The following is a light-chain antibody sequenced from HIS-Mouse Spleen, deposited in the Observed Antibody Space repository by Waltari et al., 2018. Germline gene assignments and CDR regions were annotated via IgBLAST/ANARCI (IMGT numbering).Light chain of an antibody. J-gene: IGLJ3*02. CDR3: QSYDSSNLV. Sequence: NFMLTQPHSVSESPGKTVTISCTRSSGSIASNYVQWYQQRPGSAPTTVIYEDNQRPSGVPDRFSGSLDSSSTSASLTISGLKTEDEADYYCQSYDSSNLVFGGGTKLTVL. V-gene: IGLV6-57*04. CDR2: EDN. CDR1: SGSIASNY.